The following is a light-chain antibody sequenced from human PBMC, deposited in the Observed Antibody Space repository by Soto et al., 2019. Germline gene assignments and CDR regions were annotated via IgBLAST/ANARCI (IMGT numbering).Light chain of an antibody. V-gene: IGKV3-15*01. CDR3: QQYNNWPPIT. J-gene: IGKJ5*01. CDR1: QSVSSK. CDR2: GAS. Sequence: EIVMTQSPATLSVSPGASAPLSCRASQSVSSKLAWYQQKPGQAPRLLIYGASTRATGIPARFSGSGSGTEFTLTISSLQSEDFAVYYCQQYNNWPPITVGQGTRLEIK.